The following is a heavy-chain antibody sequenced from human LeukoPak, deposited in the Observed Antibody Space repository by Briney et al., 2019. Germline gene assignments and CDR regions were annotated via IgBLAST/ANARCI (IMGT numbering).Heavy chain of an antibody. CDR2: INPSGGST. CDR1: GYTFTSYY. V-gene: IGHV1-46*01. Sequence: ALVKVSCKASGYTFTSYYMHWVRQAPGQGLEWMGIINPSGGSTSYAQKFQGRVTMTRDTSTSTVYMELSSLRSEDTAVYYCARVPDYVWGSYRYEGDYWGQGTLVTVSS. J-gene: IGHJ4*02. CDR3: ARVPDYVWGSYRYEGDY. D-gene: IGHD3-16*02.